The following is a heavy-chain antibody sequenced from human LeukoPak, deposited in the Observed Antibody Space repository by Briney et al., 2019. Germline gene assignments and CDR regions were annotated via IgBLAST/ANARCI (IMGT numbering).Heavy chain of an antibody. CDR3: ARDHGYCSGGSCYIWFDP. D-gene: IGHD2-15*01. J-gene: IGHJ5*02. Sequence: ASVKVSCKASGYTFTGYYMHWVRQAPGQGLEWMGWINSNSGGTNYTQKFQGRVTMTRDTSISTAYMELSRLRSDDTAVYYCARDHGYCSGGSCYIWFDPWGQGTLVTVSS. CDR2: INSNSGGT. V-gene: IGHV1-2*02. CDR1: GYTFTGYY.